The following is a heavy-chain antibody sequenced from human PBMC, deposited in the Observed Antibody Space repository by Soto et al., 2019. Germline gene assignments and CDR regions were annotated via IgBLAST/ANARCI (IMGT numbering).Heavy chain of an antibody. D-gene: IGHD5-12*01. CDR1: GFTFSSYG. Sequence: GGSLRLSCASSGFTFSSYGMHGVRQAPGKGLEWVAVISYDGSNKYYADSVKGRFTISRDNSKNTLYLQMNSLRAEDTAVYYCAKVRATNSYYYGMDVWGQGTTVTVSS. CDR2: ISYDGSNK. CDR3: AKVRATNSYYYGMDV. V-gene: IGHV3-30*18. J-gene: IGHJ6*02.